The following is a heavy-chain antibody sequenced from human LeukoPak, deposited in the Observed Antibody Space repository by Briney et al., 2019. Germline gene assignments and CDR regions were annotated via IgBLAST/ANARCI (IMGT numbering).Heavy chain of an antibody. Sequence: ASVKVSCKASGYTFTGYYMHWVRQAPGQGLEWMGWINPNSGNTNYAQKLQGRVTMTTDTSTSTAYMELRSLRSDDTAVYYCARGSFYYFDYWGQGTLVTVSS. J-gene: IGHJ4*02. CDR1: GYTFTGYY. CDR3: ARGSFYYFDY. CDR2: INPNSGNT. D-gene: IGHD1-26*01. V-gene: IGHV1-18*04.